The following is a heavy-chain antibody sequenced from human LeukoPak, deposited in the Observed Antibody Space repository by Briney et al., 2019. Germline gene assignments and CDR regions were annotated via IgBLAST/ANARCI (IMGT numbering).Heavy chain of an antibody. J-gene: IGHJ4*02. Sequence: GGPLRLSCAASGFTFSSYWMYWVRQAPGKGLVWVSRINEDGSTTSYADSVKGRFTISRDNTKNTVYLQMNSLRGEDTALYYCARGLGSSSAGTTYWGQGTVVTVSS. CDR1: GFTFSSYW. CDR2: INEDGSTT. D-gene: IGHD6-6*01. CDR3: ARGLGSSSAGTTY. V-gene: IGHV3-74*01.